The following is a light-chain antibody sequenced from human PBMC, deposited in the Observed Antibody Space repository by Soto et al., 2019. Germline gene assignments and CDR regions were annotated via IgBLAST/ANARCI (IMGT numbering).Light chain of an antibody. CDR2: KAS. J-gene: IGKJ4*01. Sequence: DIQMTQSPSTLSASVGDRVTITCRASQSISTWLAWYQQKPGKAPKLLIYKASSLEGGVPSRFRGSGSATEFKIAISSLQHDEFSTYYCQQYNTYPLTFGGGTTVDIK. V-gene: IGKV1-5*03. CDR3: QQYNTYPLT. CDR1: QSISTW.